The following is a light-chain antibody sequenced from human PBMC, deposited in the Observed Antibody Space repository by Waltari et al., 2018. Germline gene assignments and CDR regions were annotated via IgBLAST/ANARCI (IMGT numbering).Light chain of an antibody. CDR2: KAS. Sequence: DIQMTQSPSTLSASVGDRLTITCRASQSISRWLAWYPQKPGKAPKLLIYKASSLESGVPSRFSGSGSGTEFTLTISSLQPDDFATYYCQQYNSYPTFGQGTKVEIK. J-gene: IGKJ1*01. CDR3: QQYNSYPT. V-gene: IGKV1-5*03. CDR1: QSISRW.